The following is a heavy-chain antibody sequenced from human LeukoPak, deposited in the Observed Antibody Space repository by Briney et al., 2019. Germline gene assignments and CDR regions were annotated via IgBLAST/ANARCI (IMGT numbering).Heavy chain of an antibody. D-gene: IGHD2-15*01. V-gene: IGHV1-2*02. J-gene: IGHJ5*02. CDR1: GYTFTGYY. CDR2: INPNSGGT. Sequence: PGASVKVFCKASGYTFTGYYMHWVRQAPGQGLEWMGWINPNSGGTNYAQKFQGRVTMTRDTSISTAYMELSRLRSDDTAVYYCARSGYCSGGSCPYNWFDPWGQGTLVTVSS. CDR3: ARSGYCSGGSCPYNWFDP.